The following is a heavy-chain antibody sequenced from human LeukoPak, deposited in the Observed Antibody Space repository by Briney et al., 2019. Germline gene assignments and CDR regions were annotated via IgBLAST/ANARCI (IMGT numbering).Heavy chain of an antibody. CDR1: GGSFSGYY. CDR2: INHSGST. V-gene: IGHV4-34*01. Sequence: SETLSLTCAVYGGSFSGYYWSWIRQPPGKGLEWIGEINHSGSTNYNPSLKSRVTISVDTSKNQFSLKLSSVTAADTAVYYCARGRRSELAPPRYYYYYMDVWGKGTTVTVSS. J-gene: IGHJ6*03. CDR3: ARGRRSELAPPRYYYYYMDV. D-gene: IGHD6-6*01.